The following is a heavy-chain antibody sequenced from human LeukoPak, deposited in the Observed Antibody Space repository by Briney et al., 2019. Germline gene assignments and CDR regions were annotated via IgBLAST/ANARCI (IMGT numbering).Heavy chain of an antibody. D-gene: IGHD3-16*01. V-gene: IGHV3-23*01. Sequence: GGSLRLSCAASGFTFSSYAMSWVRQAPGKGLEWVSAISGSGGSTYYADSVKGRFTISRDNSKNTLYLQMNSLRAEDTAVYFWANDKGDGRSLGGDVFDIGDQGTMTTAS. CDR3: ANDKGDGRSLGGDVFDI. CDR2: ISGSGGST. CDR1: GFTFSSYA. J-gene: IGHJ3*02.